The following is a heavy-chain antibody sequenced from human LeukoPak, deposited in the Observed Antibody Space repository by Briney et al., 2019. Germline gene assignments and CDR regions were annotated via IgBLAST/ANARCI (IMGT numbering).Heavy chain of an antibody. V-gene: IGHV1-69*05. D-gene: IGHD2-15*01. J-gene: IGHJ4*02. Sequence: SVKVSCKAFGGSLSTYVISWVRRAPGQGLEWMGAIIPIFGTTNYAQRFQGRVTITTDESTSTAYMELSSLISGDTAMYYCARGLRDTFCSGGSCYSDYWGQGTLVTVSS. CDR3: ARGLRDTFCSGGSCYSDY. CDR1: GGSLSTYV. CDR2: IIPIFGTT.